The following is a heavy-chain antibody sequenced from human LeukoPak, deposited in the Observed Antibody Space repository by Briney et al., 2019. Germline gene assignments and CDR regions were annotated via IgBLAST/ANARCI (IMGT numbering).Heavy chain of an antibody. J-gene: IGHJ4*02. Sequence: GGSLRLSCAASGFSFSNYGIHWVRQAPGKGLEWVTFMRYDGTKEFYADSVKGRFTISRDNFKSTLYLQMNSLRTEDTAVYFCAKQSSSGWYYFDYWGQGTLVTVSS. CDR2: MRYDGTKE. V-gene: IGHV3-30*02. CDR3: AKQSSSGWYYFDY. D-gene: IGHD6-19*01. CDR1: GFSFSNYG.